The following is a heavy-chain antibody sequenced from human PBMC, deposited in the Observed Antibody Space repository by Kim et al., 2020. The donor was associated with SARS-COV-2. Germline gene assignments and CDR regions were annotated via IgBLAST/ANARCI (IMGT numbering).Heavy chain of an antibody. Sequence: SETLSLTCTVSGGSISSYYWSWIRQPPGKGLEWIGYISYNGSTNNNPSLKSRGPISAKKSKKQSSLKLRSGTAAETAALYCAGGYVLWGRGTLVTVSS. CDR3: AGGYVL. V-gene: IGHV4-59*01. J-gene: IGHJ2*01. D-gene: IGHD2-2*01. CDR1: GGSISSYY. CDR2: ISYNGST.